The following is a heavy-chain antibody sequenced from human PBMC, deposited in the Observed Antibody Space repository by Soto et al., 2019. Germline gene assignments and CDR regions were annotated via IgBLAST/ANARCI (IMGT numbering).Heavy chain of an antibody. V-gene: IGHV3-72*01. CDR2: SRNKAKSYST. CDR1: GLTFGDHY. D-gene: IGHD2-21*01. Sequence: EVQLVESGGGLVQPGGSLTLSCAVSGLTFGDHYMEWVRQAPGKGLEWVARSRNKAKSYSTDFAASVQGRFTISRDESKNSLNLQMNSLMTEDTAVYYWSILEGARGQGTLVTVSS. CDR3: SILEGA. J-gene: IGHJ4*02.